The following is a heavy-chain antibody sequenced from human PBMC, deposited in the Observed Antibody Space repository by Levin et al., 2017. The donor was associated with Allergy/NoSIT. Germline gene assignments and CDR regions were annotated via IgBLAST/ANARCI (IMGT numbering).Heavy chain of an antibody. V-gene: IGHV2-5*02. J-gene: IGHJ4*02. CDR1: GFSLSTTAVG. CDR2: IYWDDDK. CDR3: AHRSSRGWYSPLSYFEN. D-gene: IGHD6-19*01. Sequence: SGPTLVKPTQTLTLTCTFSGFSLSTTAVGVGWIRQPPGKALEWLALIYWDDDKRYSPSLKTRLSITKDTSKNQVLLTLTNMDPVDTATYYCAHRSSRGWYSPLSYFENWGQGILVTVSS.